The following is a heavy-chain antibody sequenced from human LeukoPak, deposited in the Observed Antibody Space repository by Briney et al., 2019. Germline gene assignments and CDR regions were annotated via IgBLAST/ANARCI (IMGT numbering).Heavy chain of an antibody. CDR1: GGSISSYY. Sequence: PSETLSLTCTVSGGSISSYYWSWIRQPAGKGLEWIGRIYTSGSTNYNPSLKSRVTMSVDTSKNQFSLKLSSVTAADTAVYYCARTATECYYDSSGYYPWFFDYWGQGTLVTVSS. J-gene: IGHJ4*02. D-gene: IGHD3-22*01. CDR2: IYTSGST. V-gene: IGHV4-4*07. CDR3: ARTATECYYDSSGYYPWFFDY.